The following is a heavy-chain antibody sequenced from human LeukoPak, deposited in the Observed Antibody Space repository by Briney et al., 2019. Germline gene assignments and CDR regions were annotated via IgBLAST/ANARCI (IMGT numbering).Heavy chain of an antibody. CDR2: ISGSGDST. Sequence: GGSLRLSCAASGFTFSSYAMSWVRQAPGKGLEWVSSISGSGDSTYYADSVKGRFTISRDSSKNTLYLQLNSLRAEDTAVYYCAKSRSSEARAGSNYWGQGTLVTVSS. CDR3: AKSRSSEARAGSNY. J-gene: IGHJ4*02. CDR1: GFTFSSYA. V-gene: IGHV3-23*01. D-gene: IGHD6-6*01.